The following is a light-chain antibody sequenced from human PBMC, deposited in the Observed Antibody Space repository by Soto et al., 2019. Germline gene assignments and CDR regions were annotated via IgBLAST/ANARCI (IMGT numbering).Light chain of an antibody. V-gene: IGKV1-5*03. CDR1: QSINGW. CDR3: QQYNSYFFT. CDR2: RAS. Sequence: DIQMTQSPSTLSASVGDRVNITCRASQSINGWLAWYQQKPGKAPKLLISRASDSQTGVPSRFSGSRSGTEFTLTISSLQTDDFATYYCQQYNSYFFTFGPGTKVDVK. J-gene: IGKJ3*01.